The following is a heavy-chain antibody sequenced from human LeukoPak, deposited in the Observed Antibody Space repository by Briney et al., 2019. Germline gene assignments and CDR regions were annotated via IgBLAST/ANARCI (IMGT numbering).Heavy chain of an antibody. CDR2: IYYTGNT. CDR3: ARQTGSGLFTLP. Sequence: ASETLSLTCTVSGGSISSSNSYWGWIRQPPGKGLEWIGSIYYTGNTYYNASLKSRVTISIDTSKNQISLRLTSVTATDTAMYYCARQTGSGLFTLPGGQGTLVTVSS. J-gene: IGHJ4*02. CDR1: GGSISSSNSY. V-gene: IGHV4-39*01. D-gene: IGHD3/OR15-3a*01.